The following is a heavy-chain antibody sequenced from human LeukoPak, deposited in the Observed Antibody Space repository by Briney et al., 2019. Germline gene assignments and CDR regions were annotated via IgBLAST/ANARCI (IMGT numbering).Heavy chain of an antibody. D-gene: IGHD2-15*01. Sequence: ASVKVSCXASGGAFSSYTISWVRLAPGQGLEWMGRIIPILGIANYAQKFQGRVTITVDKSTSTAYMELSSLRSEDTAVYYCARDRGYCSGGSCYPDYWGQGTLVTVSS. V-gene: IGHV1-69*04. J-gene: IGHJ4*02. CDR3: ARDRGYCSGGSCYPDY. CDR2: IIPILGIA. CDR1: GGAFSSYT.